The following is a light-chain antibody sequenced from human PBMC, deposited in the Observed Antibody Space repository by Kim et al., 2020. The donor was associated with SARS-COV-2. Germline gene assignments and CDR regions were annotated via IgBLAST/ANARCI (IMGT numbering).Light chain of an antibody. J-gene: IGLJ1*01. Sequence: SSELTQPPSVSVAPGKTARITCGGNNIGSKSVHWYQQKPGQAPVLVMYYDSDRPAGIPERFSGSNSGNTATLTISRVEAGDEADYYCQVWDSSSDHPGVFGTGTKVTVL. CDR3: QVWDSSSDHPGV. V-gene: IGLV3-21*04. CDR1: NIGSKS. CDR2: YDS.